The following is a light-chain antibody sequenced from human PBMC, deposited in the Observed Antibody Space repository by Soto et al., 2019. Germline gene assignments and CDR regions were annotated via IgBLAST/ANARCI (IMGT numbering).Light chain of an antibody. CDR2: DNC. V-gene: IGLV3-21*02. CDR1: NIDSRT. Sequence: SYELTQPPSVSVAPGQTATISCGENNIDSRTVHWYQQKPGQAPLLVVYDNCFRPSGIPNRFSGSNSGNTATLTISRVEAGDEADYYCQVWDNVDDHIYVFGTGTKVTVL. CDR3: QVWDNVDDHIYV. J-gene: IGLJ1*01.